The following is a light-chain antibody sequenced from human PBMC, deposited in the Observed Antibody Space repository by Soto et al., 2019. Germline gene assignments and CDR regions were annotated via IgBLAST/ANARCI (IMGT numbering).Light chain of an antibody. V-gene: IGKV4-1*01. CDR3: QQYYSTPQT. Sequence: DIVMTQSPDSLAVSLGERATINCKSSQSVLYSSNNKNYLAWYQQKPGQPPKLLIYWASTRASGVPDRFSGSGSGTDFTLTISSLQAEDGAVYYCQQYYSTPQTFGQGTKVEIK. CDR2: WAS. J-gene: IGKJ1*01. CDR1: QSVLYSSNNKNY.